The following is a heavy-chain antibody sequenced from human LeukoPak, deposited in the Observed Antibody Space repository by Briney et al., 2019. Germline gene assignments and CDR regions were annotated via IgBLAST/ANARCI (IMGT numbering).Heavy chain of an antibody. J-gene: IGHJ4*02. CDR2: IKQDGSEK. V-gene: IGHV3-7*01. CDR1: GFTFSSYW. D-gene: IGHD3-22*01. Sequence: GGSLRLSCAASGFTFSSYWMSWVRQAPGKGVEGVADIKQDGSEKYYVDSVKGRFTISRDNAKNSLYLQMNSLRAEDTAVYYCARVIAGYYYDSSGYHFDYWGQGTLVTVSS. CDR3: ARVIAGYYYDSSGYHFDY.